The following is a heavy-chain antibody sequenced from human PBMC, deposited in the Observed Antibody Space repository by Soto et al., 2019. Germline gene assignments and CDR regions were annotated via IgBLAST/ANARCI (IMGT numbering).Heavy chain of an antibody. V-gene: IGHV3-43*01. J-gene: IGHJ4*02. CDR1: GFTFDDYT. D-gene: IGHD6-13*01. Sequence: GGSLRLSCAASGFTFDDYTMHWVRQAPGKGLEWVSLISWDGGSTYYADSVKGRFTISRDNSKNSLYLQMNSLRTEDTALYYCAKEILTGIAAAGTSGFDYWGQGTLVTVSS. CDR2: ISWDGGST. CDR3: AKEILTGIAAAGTSGFDY.